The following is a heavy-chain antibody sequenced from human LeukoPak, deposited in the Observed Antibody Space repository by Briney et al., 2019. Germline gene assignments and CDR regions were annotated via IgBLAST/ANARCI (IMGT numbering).Heavy chain of an antibody. Sequence: DPGGSLRLSCAASGFTFSSYAMDWVRQAPGKGLEWVAVIWYDGSNKYYADSVRGRFTISRDNSGNTLFLQMNSLRADDTAVYYCARGRGSWNDYFDSWGQGTLVTVSS. CDR2: IWYDGSNK. V-gene: IGHV3-33*01. CDR1: GFTFSSYA. J-gene: IGHJ4*02. CDR3: ARGRGSWNDYFDS. D-gene: IGHD1-1*01.